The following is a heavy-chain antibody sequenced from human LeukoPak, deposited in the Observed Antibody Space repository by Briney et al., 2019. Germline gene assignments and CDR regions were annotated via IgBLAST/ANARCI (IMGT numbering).Heavy chain of an antibody. CDR1: GLTFSSYA. V-gene: IGHV3-23*01. Sequence: GGSLRLSCAASGLTFSSYAMSWVRQAPGKGLEWVSVVSGSGGTTYYADSVRGRFTISRDNSKNTLYLQMNSLRAEDTAVYYCAKDKDFWSGYYVPGFDIWGQGTMVTVSS. CDR3: AKDKDFWSGYYVPGFDI. J-gene: IGHJ3*02. D-gene: IGHD3-3*01. CDR2: VSGSGGTT.